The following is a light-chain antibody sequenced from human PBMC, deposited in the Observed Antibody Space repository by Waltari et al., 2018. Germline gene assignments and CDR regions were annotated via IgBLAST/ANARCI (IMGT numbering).Light chain of an antibody. Sequence: DIVMTQTPLSLPINPGEPASISCRSSQSLLHTNGNTYLHWFPQKPGQSPQLLIYGGSNRASGVPDRFSGSGSGTDFTLKISKVEAEDVGVYYCVQAIAFPWTFGQGTKVEIK. CDR3: VQAIAFPWT. V-gene: IGKV2-40*01. CDR2: GGS. J-gene: IGKJ1*01. CDR1: QSLLHTNGNTY.